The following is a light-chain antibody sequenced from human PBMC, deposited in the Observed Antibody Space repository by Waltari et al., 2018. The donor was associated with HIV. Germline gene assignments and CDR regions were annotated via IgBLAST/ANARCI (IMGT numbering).Light chain of an antibody. CDR1: SSDDGDDNY. J-gene: IGLJ3*02. V-gene: IGLV2-8*01. CDR2: EVS. CDR3: SSYAGSSTWV. Sequence: QSALTQPPSASGSPGQSVTISCTGISSDDGDDNYVSWYQQSPGKAPKCIIYEVSKRPSGVPDRFSGSKSGNTASLTVSGLQADDEADYYCSSYAGSSTWVFGGGTKLTVL.